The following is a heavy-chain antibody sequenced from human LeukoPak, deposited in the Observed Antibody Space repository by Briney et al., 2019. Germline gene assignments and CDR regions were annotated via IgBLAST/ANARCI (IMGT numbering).Heavy chain of an antibody. CDR1: GYTLTELS. V-gene: IGHV1-24*01. J-gene: IGHJ4*02. CDR2: FDPEDGET. Sequence: ASVKVSCKVSGYTLTELSMHWVRQAPGKGLEWMGGFDPEDGETIYAQKFQGRVTMTEDTSTDTAYMELSSLRSEDTAVYYCATGWGYCSGGSCLHQLYYFDYWGQGTLVTVSS. CDR3: ATGWGYCSGGSCLHQLYYFDY. D-gene: IGHD2-15*01.